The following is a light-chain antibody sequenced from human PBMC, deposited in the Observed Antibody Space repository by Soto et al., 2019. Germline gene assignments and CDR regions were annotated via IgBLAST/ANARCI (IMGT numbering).Light chain of an antibody. Sequence: QSVLTQPPSASGTPGQRVTISCSGSSSNIGSNAVNWYQQLPGTAPKVLIFESTNRPSGVPDRFSGSKSGTSASLDISGLQAGDEADYYCQSYDSRMSVIFGGGTKLTVL. CDR3: QSYDSRMSVI. V-gene: IGLV1-44*01. CDR1: SSNIGSNA. CDR2: EST. J-gene: IGLJ2*01.